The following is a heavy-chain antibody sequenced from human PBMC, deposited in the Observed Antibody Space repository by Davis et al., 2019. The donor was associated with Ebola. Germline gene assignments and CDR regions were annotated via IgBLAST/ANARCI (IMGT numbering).Heavy chain of an antibody. Sequence: PGGSLRLSCAASGFTFSSFAMNWVCQAPGKGLEWVSYISSSNSTIYYADSVRGRFTISRDNSKNTLYLQMNSLSGDDTAVYYCATCGFCISTSGVDYWGQGTLVSVSS. J-gene: IGHJ4*02. CDR1: GFTFSSFA. CDR3: ATCGFCISTSGVDY. D-gene: IGHD6-19*01. V-gene: IGHV3-23*01. CDR2: ISSSNSTI.